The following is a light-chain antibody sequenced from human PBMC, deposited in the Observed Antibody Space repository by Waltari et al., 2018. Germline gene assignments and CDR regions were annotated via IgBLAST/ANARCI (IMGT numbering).Light chain of an antibody. CDR1: SSDVGGYKY. J-gene: IGLJ1*01. CDR3: SSHTSASTYV. CDR2: DVS. V-gene: IGLV2-14*03. Sequence: QSALTQPASVSGSPGQSITISCAGTSSDVGGYKYVSWYLHHPGKAPKLLIYDVSKRPSGVSDRCSGSKSGNTASLTISGLQPEDEAEYYCSSHTSASTYVFGTGTKVTVL.